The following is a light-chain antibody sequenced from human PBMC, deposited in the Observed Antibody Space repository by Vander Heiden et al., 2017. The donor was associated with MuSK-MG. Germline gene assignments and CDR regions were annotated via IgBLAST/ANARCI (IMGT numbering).Light chain of an antibody. CDR1: SLRSYY. CDR3: NSRDSSGNQLV. J-gene: IGLJ3*02. Sequence: SSELTQDPAVSVALGQTVRITCQGDSLRSYYASWYQQKPGQAPVLVIYGKNSRPSGVPDRFSGSSSGNTASLTITGAQADDEADYYCNSRDSSGNQLVFGGGTKLSVL. V-gene: IGLV3-19*01. CDR2: GKN.